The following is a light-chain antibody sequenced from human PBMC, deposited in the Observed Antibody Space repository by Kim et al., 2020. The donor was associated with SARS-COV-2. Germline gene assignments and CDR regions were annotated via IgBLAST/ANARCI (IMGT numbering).Light chain of an antibody. Sequence: PASNSCRSSQSLVYSDQNIYLNWFQQRPGQSPRRLIYKVYNRDSGVPDRCSGSGSDTDFTLQISRVEAEDVGVYYCMQDTHWPFTLGPGTKVDIK. CDR2: KVY. CDR3: MQDTHWPFT. CDR1: QSLVYSDQNIY. V-gene: IGKV2-30*01. J-gene: IGKJ3*01.